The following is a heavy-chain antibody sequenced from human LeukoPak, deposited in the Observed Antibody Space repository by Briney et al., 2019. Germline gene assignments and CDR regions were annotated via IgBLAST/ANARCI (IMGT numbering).Heavy chain of an antibody. Sequence: PSETLTLTCTVSGGSISSSSYYWGWIRQPPGKGLEWIGSIYYSGSTYYNPSLKSRVTISVDTSKNQFSLKLSSVTAADTAVYYFARGDVVVVAGYFDYWGQGTLVTVSS. J-gene: IGHJ4*02. D-gene: IGHD2-15*01. CDR3: ARGDVVVVAGYFDY. CDR2: IYYSGST. V-gene: IGHV4-39*01. CDR1: GGSISSSSYY.